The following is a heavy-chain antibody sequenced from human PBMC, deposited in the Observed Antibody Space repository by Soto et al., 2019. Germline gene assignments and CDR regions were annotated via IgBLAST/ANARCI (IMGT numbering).Heavy chain of an antibody. Sequence: EVQLLESGGGLVQPGGSLRLSCAASGFTFSSYAMSWVRQAPGKGLEWVSAISGSGGSTYYADSVKGRFTISRDNSKNTLYLQMNSLRAEDTAVYYCAKSDTAMAYYYYGMDVWGQGTTVTVSS. V-gene: IGHV3-23*01. J-gene: IGHJ6*02. CDR1: GFTFSSYA. D-gene: IGHD5-18*01. CDR3: AKSDTAMAYYYYGMDV. CDR2: ISGSGGST.